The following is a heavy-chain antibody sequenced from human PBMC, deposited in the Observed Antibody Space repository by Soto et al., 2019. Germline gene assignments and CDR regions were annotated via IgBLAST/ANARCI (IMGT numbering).Heavy chain of an antibody. V-gene: IGHV1-24*01. CDR2: FDLENGET. D-gene: IGHD3-10*01. CDR3: AIEVRRSNQFDY. CDR1: GYTLTGLT. J-gene: IGHJ4*02. Sequence: XSVQDSCQASGYTLTGLTRHWVRQAPGEGLEWMGGFDLENGETIYSQRFQGRVTMTEESSADTPYMELSSLRSEDTAVYYCAIEVRRSNQFDYWGQGTMVTVSS.